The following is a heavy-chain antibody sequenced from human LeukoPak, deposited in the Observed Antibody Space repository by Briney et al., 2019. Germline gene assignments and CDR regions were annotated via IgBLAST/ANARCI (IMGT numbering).Heavy chain of an antibody. CDR1: GFTFSSYW. CDR2: IKQDGSER. Sequence: AGGSLRLSCAASGFTFSSYWMSWVRQVPGKGLEWVATIKQDGSERYYVDSVKGRFTISRDNAKNSLYLQMNSLRAEDTAMYYCARPLMYYFGSETYYWFDPWGQGTLVTVSS. V-gene: IGHV3-7*01. D-gene: IGHD3-10*01. CDR3: ARPLMYYFGSETYYWFDP. J-gene: IGHJ5*02.